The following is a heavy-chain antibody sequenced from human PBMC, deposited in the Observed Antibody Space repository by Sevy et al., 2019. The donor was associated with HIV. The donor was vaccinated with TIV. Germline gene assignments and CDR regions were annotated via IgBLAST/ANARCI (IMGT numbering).Heavy chain of an antibody. CDR2: IYSGGST. J-gene: IGHJ6*02. CDR1: GFTVSSNY. CDR3: ARELWSSGIDV. D-gene: IGHD2-21*01. Sequence: GGSLRISCAASGFTVSSNYMSWVRQAPGKGLEWVSVIYSGGSTYYADSVKGRFTISRDNSKNTLYLQMNSLRAEDTAVYYCARELWSSGIDVRGQGTTVTVSS. V-gene: IGHV3-53*01.